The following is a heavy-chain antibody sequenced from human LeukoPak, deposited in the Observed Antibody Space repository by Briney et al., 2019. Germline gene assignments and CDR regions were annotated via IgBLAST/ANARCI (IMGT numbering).Heavy chain of an antibody. D-gene: IGHD6-19*01. Sequence: PGGSLRLFCAASGFTFSSYAMSWVRQAPGKGLEWVSAISGSGGSTYYADSVKGRFTISRDNSKNTLYLQMNSLRAEDTAVYYCAKDVTGIAVAGTFDYWGQGTLVTVSS. CDR1: GFTFSSYA. CDR2: ISGSGGST. CDR3: AKDVTGIAVAGTFDY. J-gene: IGHJ4*02. V-gene: IGHV3-23*01.